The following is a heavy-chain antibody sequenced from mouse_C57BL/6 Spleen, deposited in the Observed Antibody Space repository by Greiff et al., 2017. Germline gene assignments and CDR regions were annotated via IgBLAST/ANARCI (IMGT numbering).Heavy chain of an antibody. CDR3: TSRGYYSNYDYFDY. CDR1: GYTFTDYE. Sequence: QVQLQQSGAELVRPGASVTLSCKASGYTFTDYEMHWVKQTPVHGLEWIGAIDPETGGTAYNQKFKGKAILTADKSSSTAYMELRSLTSEDSAVYYCTSRGYYSNYDYFDYWGQGTTLTVSS. V-gene: IGHV1-15*01. J-gene: IGHJ2*01. CDR2: IDPETGGT. D-gene: IGHD2-5*01.